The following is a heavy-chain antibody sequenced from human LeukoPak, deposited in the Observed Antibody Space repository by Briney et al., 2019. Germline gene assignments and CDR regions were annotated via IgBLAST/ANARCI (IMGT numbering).Heavy chain of an antibody. CDR3: ARDAGLERRSEFDY. Sequence: HPGGSLRLSCAASGFTFSSYAMTWVRQAPGKGLEWVSAISGSGGVTYYADSVKGRFTISRGNSKNTLYLHMNSLSAEDTAVYYCARDAGLERRSEFDYWGQGTLVTVSS. J-gene: IGHJ4*02. CDR1: GFTFSSYA. V-gene: IGHV3-23*01. CDR2: ISGSGGVT. D-gene: IGHD1-1*01.